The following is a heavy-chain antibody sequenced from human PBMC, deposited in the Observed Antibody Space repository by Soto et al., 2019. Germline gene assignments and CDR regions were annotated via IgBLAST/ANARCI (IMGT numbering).Heavy chain of an antibody. CDR1: GYTFTSYG. J-gene: IGHJ4*02. V-gene: IGHV1-18*01. CDR3: TTVHDYGDYPAVDY. Sequence: ASVKVSCKASGYTFTSYGISWVRQAPGQGLEWMGWISAYNGNTNYAQKLQGRVTMTTDTSTSTAYMELRSLRSDDTAVYYCTTVHDYGDYPAVDYWGQGTLVTVSS. D-gene: IGHD4-17*01. CDR2: ISAYNGNT.